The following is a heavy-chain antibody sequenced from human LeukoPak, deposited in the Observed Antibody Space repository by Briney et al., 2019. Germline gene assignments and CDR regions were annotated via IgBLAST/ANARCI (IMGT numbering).Heavy chain of an antibody. CDR3: ARGSDRSKAGDH. V-gene: IGHV4-34*01. CDR2: IHPSGIF. J-gene: IGHJ4*02. Sequence: SGTLSLTCAVYGGSCDDYYCSWIRQPPGKGLEWIGEIHPSGIFYYNSSLMSRVTISIDTSKSQFSLRLTSVTAADTAFYYCARGSDRSKAGDHWGQGSLVTVSS. CDR1: GGSCDDYY. D-gene: IGHD6-25*01.